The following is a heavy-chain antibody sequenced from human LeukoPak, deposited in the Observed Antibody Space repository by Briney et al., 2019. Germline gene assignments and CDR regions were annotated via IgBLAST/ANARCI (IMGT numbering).Heavy chain of an antibody. V-gene: IGHV4-39*01. J-gene: IGHJ6*02. Sequence: SETLSLTCTVSGGSISSSNYYWGWIRQPPGKGLEWIGNIYYRGSTYYNPSLKSRVTMSVDTSKNQFSLKLSSVTAADAAVYYCARKSSAYDFYSYGMDVWGQGTTVTVSS. CDR3: ARKSSAYDFYSYGMDV. D-gene: IGHD5-12*01. CDR2: IYYRGST. CDR1: GGSISSSNYY.